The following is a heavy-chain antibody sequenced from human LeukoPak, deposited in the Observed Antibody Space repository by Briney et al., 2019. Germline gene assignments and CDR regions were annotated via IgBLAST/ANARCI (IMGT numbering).Heavy chain of an antibody. CDR1: GGSISSSSYY. CDR2: IYYSGST. D-gene: IGHD4-23*01. Sequence: SETLSLTCTVSGGSISSSSYYWGWIRQPPGKGLEWIGSIYYSGSTYYNPPLKSRVTISVDTSKNQFSLKLSSVTAADTAVYYCATLNYGGKSNDAFDIWGQGTMVTVSS. V-gene: IGHV4-39*07. CDR3: ATLNYGGKSNDAFDI. J-gene: IGHJ3*02.